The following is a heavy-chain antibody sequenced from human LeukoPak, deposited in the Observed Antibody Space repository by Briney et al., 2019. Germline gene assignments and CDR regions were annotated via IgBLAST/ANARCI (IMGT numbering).Heavy chain of an antibody. D-gene: IGHD4-17*01. CDR2: IIPIFGTA. CDR1: GGTFSSYA. CDR3: ARDGGGLRYAGPLDY. J-gene: IGHJ4*02. Sequence: SVKGSCKASGGTFSSYAISWVRQAPGQGLEWMGRIIPIFGTANYAQKFQGRVTITTDESTSTAYMELSSLRSEDTAVYYCARDGGGLRYAGPLDYWGQGTLVTVSS. V-gene: IGHV1-69*05.